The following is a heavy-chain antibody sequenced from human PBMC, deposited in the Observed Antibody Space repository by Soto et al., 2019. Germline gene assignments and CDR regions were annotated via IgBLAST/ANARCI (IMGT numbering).Heavy chain of an antibody. CDR3: VCGGNFFVY. V-gene: IGHV3-7*01. D-gene: IGHD3-16*01. CDR2: IDQDGSEK. Sequence: EEQLVESGGGLVQPGGSLRLSCAVSGFIFSTYWMTWVRQPPGKGLEWVANIDQDGSEKYYLDSVRGRFTISRDNAKKSLYLQMNSLRAEDTAVYYCVCGGNFFVYWGQGTLVTVSP. CDR1: GFIFSTYW. J-gene: IGHJ4*02.